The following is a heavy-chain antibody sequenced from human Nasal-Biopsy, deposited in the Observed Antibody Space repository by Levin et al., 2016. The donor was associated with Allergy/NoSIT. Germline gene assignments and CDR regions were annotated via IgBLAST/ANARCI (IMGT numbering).Heavy chain of an antibody. CDR2: ISDSSTYI. J-gene: IGHJ4*02. D-gene: IGHD6-19*01. Sequence: GGSLRLSCAASGFTFSSHDMNWVRRAPGKGLEWVSSISDSSTYIHYADSVKGRFTISRDNAQNSLSLQMNSLRAEDTAVYYCARDVSGWGKFGYWGQGTLVTVSS. CDR1: GFTFSSHD. V-gene: IGHV3-21*01. CDR3: ARDVSGWGKFGY.